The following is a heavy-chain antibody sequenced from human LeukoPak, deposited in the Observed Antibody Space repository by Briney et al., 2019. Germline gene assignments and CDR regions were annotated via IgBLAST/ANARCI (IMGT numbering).Heavy chain of an antibody. J-gene: IGHJ5*02. D-gene: IGHD2/OR15-2a*01. CDR2: IYPGDSDT. V-gene: IGHV5-51*01. Sequence: GESLKISCKAAGYRFTSYWIGWVRQMPGKGPEWMGIIYPGDSDTRYSPSFEGQVTISADKSISTAFLRWTSLKASDTAMYYCARVIGASWGKSGFDPWGQGSLVTVSS. CDR1: GYRFTSYW. CDR3: ARVIGASWGKSGFDP.